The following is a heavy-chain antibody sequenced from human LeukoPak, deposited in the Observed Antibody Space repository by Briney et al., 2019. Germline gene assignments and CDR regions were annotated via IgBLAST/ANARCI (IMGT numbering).Heavy chain of an antibody. CDR2: IYHSGST. CDR3: ASTVVTGLEAFDI. D-gene: IGHD4-23*01. CDR1: GYSISSGYY. V-gene: IGHV4-38-2*01. J-gene: IGHJ3*02. Sequence: PSETLSLTCAVSGYSISSGYYWGWIRQPPGKGLEWIGSIYHSGSTYYNPSLKSRFTISGDTSKNQFSLKLSSVTAAATAVYYCASTVVTGLEAFDIWGQGTMVTVSS.